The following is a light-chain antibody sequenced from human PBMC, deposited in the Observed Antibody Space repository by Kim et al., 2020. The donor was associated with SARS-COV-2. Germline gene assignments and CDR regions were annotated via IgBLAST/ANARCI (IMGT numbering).Light chain of an antibody. J-gene: IGLJ1*01. CDR2: QDS. CDR1: KVGDKY. V-gene: IGLV3-1*01. Sequence: SVSPGQTASITWSGDKVGDKYACWYQQKPGQSPVLVIYQDSKRPSGIPERFSGSNSGNTATLTISGTQAMDEADYYCQAWDSSTAVFGTGTKVTVL. CDR3: QAWDSSTAV.